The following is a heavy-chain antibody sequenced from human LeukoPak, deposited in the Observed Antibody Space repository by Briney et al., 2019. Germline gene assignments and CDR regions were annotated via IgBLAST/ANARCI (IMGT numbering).Heavy chain of an antibody. D-gene: IGHD1-26*01. Sequence: GESLKISCKDSGYSFTNYWIGWVRQMPGKGLEWMGIIYPGDSDTRYSPSFQGQVTISADKSISTAYLRWSSLKASDTAIYYCARLGGGSYGFLDYWAQGTLVTVSS. CDR1: GYSFTNYW. V-gene: IGHV5-51*01. J-gene: IGHJ4*02. CDR3: ARLGGGSYGFLDY. CDR2: IYPGDSDT.